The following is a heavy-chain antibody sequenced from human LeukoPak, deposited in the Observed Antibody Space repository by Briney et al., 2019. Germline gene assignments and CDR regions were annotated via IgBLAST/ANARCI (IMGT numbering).Heavy chain of an antibody. V-gene: IGHV3-21*01. CDR2: IHSSSNYI. CDR1: GFTFSSYS. Sequence: GGSLRLSCAASGFTFSSYSMKWVRQAPGKGLEWVSSIHSSSNYINYVDSVKGRFTISRDNSKNTLSLQVSSLRTEDTAVYYCAKDRYSYAFEYSDSWGQGTLVTVSS. J-gene: IGHJ4*02. CDR3: AKDRYSYAFEYSDS. D-gene: IGHD5-18*01.